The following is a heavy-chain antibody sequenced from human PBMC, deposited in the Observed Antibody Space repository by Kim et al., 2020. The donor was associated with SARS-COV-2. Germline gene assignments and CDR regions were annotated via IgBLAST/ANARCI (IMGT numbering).Heavy chain of an antibody. CDR3: ARDYSSSPGY. V-gene: IGHV1-46*01. Sequence: STSYAQKFQGRVTMTRDTSTSTVYMELSSLRSEDTAVYYCARDYSSSPGYWGQGTLVTVSS. J-gene: IGHJ4*02. D-gene: IGHD6-6*01. CDR2: ST.